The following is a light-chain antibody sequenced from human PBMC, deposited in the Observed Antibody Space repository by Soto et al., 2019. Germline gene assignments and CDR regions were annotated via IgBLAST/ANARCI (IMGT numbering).Light chain of an antibody. J-gene: IGKJ1*01. CDR3: QQYNTYRT. V-gene: IGKV1-5*01. CDR2: DAS. Sequence: DIELTQSPSTLSASVGDRVTTTCRASQGISSWLAWYQQKPGKAPKLLIYDASSSESGVPSRLSGSGSGTEFTLTIRSLQPDDSATYYCQQYNTYRTFGQGTKVDIK. CDR1: QGISSW.